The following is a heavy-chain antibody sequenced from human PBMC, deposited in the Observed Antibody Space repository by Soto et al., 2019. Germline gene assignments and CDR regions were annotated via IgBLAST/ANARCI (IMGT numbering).Heavy chain of an antibody. J-gene: IGHJ3*01. CDR3: ARDRAHGFDV. Sequence: ASVKVSCEASGYTFTSNGISWVRQAPGQGLEWIGWISANKGNTNSAQRFQGRVTMTRDTSTDTVYMELRSLRSEDTAVYYCARDRAHGFDVWGQGTMVTVSS. CDR1: GYTFTSNG. CDR2: ISANKGNT. V-gene: IGHV1-18*01.